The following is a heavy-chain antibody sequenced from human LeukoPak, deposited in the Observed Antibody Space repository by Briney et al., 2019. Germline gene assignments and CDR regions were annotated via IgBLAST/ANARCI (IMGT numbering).Heavy chain of an antibody. CDR2: INHSGST. Sequence: SETLSLTCAVYGGSFSGYYWSWIRQPPGKGLEWIGEINHSGSTNYNPSLKSRVTISVDTSKNQFSLKLSSVTAADTAVYYCARKVTGFGELQITYYYYYYMDVWGKGTTVTVSS. D-gene: IGHD3-10*01. CDR3: ARKVTGFGELQITYYYYYYMDV. J-gene: IGHJ6*03. CDR1: GGSFSGYY. V-gene: IGHV4-34*01.